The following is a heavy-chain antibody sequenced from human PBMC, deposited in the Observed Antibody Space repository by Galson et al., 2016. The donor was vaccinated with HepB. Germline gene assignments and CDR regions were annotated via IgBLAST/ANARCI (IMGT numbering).Heavy chain of an antibody. CDR1: GFTFSSCA. J-gene: IGHJ4*02. CDR3: AKGSDYYGWGSYPYYFDY. D-gene: IGHD3-10*01. Sequence: SLRLSCAASGFTFSSCAMNWVRQAPGKGLEWVSTISGSETTSYADSMKGRFTISRDNSKNTLFLQMNSLRVEDMAVYYCAKGSDYYGWGSYPYYFDYWGQGTLVTVSS. V-gene: IGHV3-23*01. CDR2: ISGSETT.